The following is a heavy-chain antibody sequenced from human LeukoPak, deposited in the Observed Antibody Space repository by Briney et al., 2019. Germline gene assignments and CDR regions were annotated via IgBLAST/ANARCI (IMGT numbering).Heavy chain of an antibody. CDR2: ISGSGGST. D-gene: IGHD1-26*01. J-gene: IGHJ4*02. V-gene: IGHV3-23*01. CDR1: GFTSSSYA. CDR3: AKGVWSGSYSGAFDY. Sequence: GGSLRLSCAASGFTSSSYAMSWVRQAPGKGLEWVSAISGSGGSTYYADSVKGRFAISRDNSKNTLYLQMNSLRAEDTAVYYCAKGVWSGSYSGAFDYWGQGTLVTVSS.